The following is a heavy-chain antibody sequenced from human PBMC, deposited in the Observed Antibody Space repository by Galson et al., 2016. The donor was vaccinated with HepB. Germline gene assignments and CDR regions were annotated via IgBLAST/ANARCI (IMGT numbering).Heavy chain of an antibody. CDR2: LCPGDSYT. CDR1: GHSFANFW. Sequence: QSGAEVKKPGESLKISCKGSGHSFANFWIGWVRQMPGKGLEWMGILCPGDSYTRYSPSFQGQVTISVDKSISTAYLQWSSLKASDTAIYYCARRDQYYYYMDVWGKGTTVTVSS. V-gene: IGHV5-51*01. D-gene: IGHD2-2*01. J-gene: IGHJ6*03. CDR3: ARRDQYYYYMDV.